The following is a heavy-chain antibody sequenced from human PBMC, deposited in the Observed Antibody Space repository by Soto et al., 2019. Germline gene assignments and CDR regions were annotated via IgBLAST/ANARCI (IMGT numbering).Heavy chain of an antibody. V-gene: IGHV3-23*01. CDR3: ARWSYLDY. D-gene: IGHD3-3*01. J-gene: IGHJ4*02. Sequence: VGSLRLSCAASGFSFGSYALSWVRQAPGKGLEGVSTISGSDGKTFYADSVKGRFSISRDTSQSTLYLQMNSLRADDTAMYYCARWSYLDYWGQGTRVTVSS. CDR1: GFSFGSYA. CDR2: ISGSDGKT.